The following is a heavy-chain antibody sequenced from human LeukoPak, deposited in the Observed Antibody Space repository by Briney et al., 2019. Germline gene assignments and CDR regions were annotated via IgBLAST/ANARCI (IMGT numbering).Heavy chain of an antibody. CDR1: GFTFRSYN. CDR2: IWYDESKK. J-gene: IGHJ6*02. CDR3: ARDESRRKSHYNYALDV. V-gene: IGHV3-33*01. Sequence: GGSLRLSCAASGFTFRSYNMHWVRQAPGKGLEWVAIIWYDESKKYYADSVKGRFTISRDNSKNTLDLQMNSLRAEDTAVYYCARDESRRKSHYNYALDVWGQGTTVTVSS.